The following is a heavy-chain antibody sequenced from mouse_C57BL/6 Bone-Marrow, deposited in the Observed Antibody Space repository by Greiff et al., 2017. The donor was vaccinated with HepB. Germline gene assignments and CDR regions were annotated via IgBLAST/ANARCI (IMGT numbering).Heavy chain of an antibody. Sequence: VQVVESGEGLVKPGGSLKLSCAASGFTFSSYAMSWVRQTPEKRLEWVAYISSGGDYIYYADTVKGRFTISRDNARNTLYLQMSSLKSEDTAMYYCTRDFFYYYQYAMDYWGQGTSVTVSS. D-gene: IGHD1-1*01. CDR3: TRDFFYYYQYAMDY. CDR2: ISSGGDYI. J-gene: IGHJ4*01. CDR1: GFTFSSYA. V-gene: IGHV5-9-1*02.